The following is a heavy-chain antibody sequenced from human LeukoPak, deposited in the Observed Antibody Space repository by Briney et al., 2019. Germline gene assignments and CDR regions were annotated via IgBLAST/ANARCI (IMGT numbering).Heavy chain of an antibody. CDR1: GFIFSSYG. CDR2: IWYDGSNK. Sequence: GGSLRLSCAASGFIFSSYGMHWVRQAPGKGLEWVAVIWYDGSNKYYADSVKGRFTISRDNSKNTLYLQMNILRAEDTAVYYWVRSIFTSGDRSRGGFGDYWGQGTLLTVSS. CDR3: VRSIFTSGDRSRGGFGDY. D-gene: IGHD3-16*01. J-gene: IGHJ4*02. V-gene: IGHV3-33*01.